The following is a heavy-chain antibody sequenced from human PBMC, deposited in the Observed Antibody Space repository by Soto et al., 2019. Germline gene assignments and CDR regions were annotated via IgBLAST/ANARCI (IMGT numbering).Heavy chain of an antibody. CDR1: GGSISSGDYY. CDR3: ARDGAYCSGGSCLMWFDP. V-gene: IGHV4-30-4*01. J-gene: IGHJ5*02. D-gene: IGHD2-15*01. CDR2: IYYSGST. Sequence: QVQLQESGPGLVKPSQTLSLTCTVSGGSISSGDYYWSWIRQPPGKGLEWLGYIYYSGSTYYNPSLKSRVTISVDTSKNQFSLKLSSVTAADTAVYYCARDGAYCSGGSCLMWFDPWGHGTLVTVSS.